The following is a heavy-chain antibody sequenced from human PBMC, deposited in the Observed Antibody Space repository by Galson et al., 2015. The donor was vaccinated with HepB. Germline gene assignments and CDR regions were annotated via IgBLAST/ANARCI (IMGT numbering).Heavy chain of an antibody. Sequence: SLRLSCAASGFTLSDYYMSWIRQAPGKGLEWISYISSSGSTIYYADSVKGRFTISRDNAKNSLYLQMNSLRAEDTAVYYCARDSDCSGGSCPGVKDYYYGMDVWGQGTTVTVSS. CDR1: GFTLSDYY. D-gene: IGHD2-15*01. V-gene: IGHV3-11*04. CDR2: ISSSGSTI. J-gene: IGHJ6*02. CDR3: ARDSDCSGGSCPGVKDYYYGMDV.